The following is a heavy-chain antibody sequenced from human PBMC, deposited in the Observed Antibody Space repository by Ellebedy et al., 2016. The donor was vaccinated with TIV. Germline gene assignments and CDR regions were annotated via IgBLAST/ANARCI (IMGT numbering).Heavy chain of an antibody. CDR3: ASQQWLFNAEYFQH. J-gene: IGHJ1*01. CDR2: IWYDGSNK. V-gene: IGHV3-33*01. D-gene: IGHD6-19*01. Sequence: GESLKISCAASGFTFSSYGMHWVRQAPGKGLEWLAVIWYDGSNKYYADSVKGRFTISRDNSKNTLYLQMNSLRAEDTAVYYCASQQWLFNAEYFQHWGQGTLVTVSS. CDR1: GFTFSSYG.